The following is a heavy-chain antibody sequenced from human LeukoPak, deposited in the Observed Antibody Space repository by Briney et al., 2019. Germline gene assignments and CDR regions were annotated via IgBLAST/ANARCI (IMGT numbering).Heavy chain of an antibody. Sequence: SETLSLTCTVSGYSISSGYYWAWIRPAPGKGLEWIGSIYHSGYTHYNPSLKGRVTISVDTSKNDFSLKLRSVAAAATATYYCARDMTPTHYFDYWGQGTLVTVSS. J-gene: IGHJ4*02. CDR1: GYSISSGYY. CDR3: ARDMTPTHYFDY. CDR2: IYHSGYT. D-gene: IGHD2-21*02. V-gene: IGHV4-38-2*02.